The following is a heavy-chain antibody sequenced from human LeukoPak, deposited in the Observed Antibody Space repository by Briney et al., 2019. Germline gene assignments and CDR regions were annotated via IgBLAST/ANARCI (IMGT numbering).Heavy chain of an antibody. CDR1: GESINPYY. CDR2: TYKSGTT. V-gene: IGHV4-4*07. CDR3: ARSFLDYMDV. J-gene: IGHJ6*03. D-gene: IGHD2/OR15-2a*01. Sequence: SETLSLTCTVSGESINPYYWNWLRQSAGKGLEWIGHTYKSGTTNFNPSLTSRVTMSLDTSRNQFSLNLRSVTAANTAVYFCARSFLDYMDVWGKGTTVTVSS.